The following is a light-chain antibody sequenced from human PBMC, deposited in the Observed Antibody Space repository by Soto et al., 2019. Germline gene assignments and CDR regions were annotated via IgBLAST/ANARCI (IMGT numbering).Light chain of an antibody. V-gene: IGLV1-40*01. Sequence: QSVLTQPPSVSGAPGQRVTISCTGGRSNIGARFDVHWYQQLPGTAPRLLIYANTNRPSGVPQRFSGSKSGTSASLAITGLQAEDEADYYCQSYDSSLSAYVFGTGTKVTVL. J-gene: IGLJ1*01. CDR3: QSYDSSLSAYV. CDR1: RSNIGARFD. CDR2: ANT.